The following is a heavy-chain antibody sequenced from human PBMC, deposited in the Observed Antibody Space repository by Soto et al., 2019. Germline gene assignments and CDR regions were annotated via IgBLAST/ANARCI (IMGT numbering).Heavy chain of an antibody. CDR3: AKTVSTTCAFDY. D-gene: IGHD2-2*01. V-gene: IGHV3-23*01. CDR1: GFTFSSYA. Sequence: EVQLLESGGGLVQPGGSLRLSCAASGFTFSSYAMSWVRQAPGKGLEWLSAITGSDGNTYYADSVKGRFTISRDNSKNTLDLQMNSLRADDTAVYYCAKTVSTTCAFDYWGQGTLVTVSS. CDR2: ITGSDGNT. J-gene: IGHJ4*02.